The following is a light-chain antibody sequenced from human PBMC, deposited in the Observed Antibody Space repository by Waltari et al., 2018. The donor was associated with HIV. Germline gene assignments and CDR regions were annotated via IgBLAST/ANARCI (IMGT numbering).Light chain of an antibody. CDR1: QSISSW. CDR3: QYYNTYSRT. CDR2: KAS. Sequence: DIQMTQSTSTLSACVGDRVTITCRASQSISSWLAWYQMKPGQAPKLLIYKASSLESGVSSRFSGSGSGTEFTLTISSLQPDDFATYYCQYYNTYSRTFGHGTKV. J-gene: IGKJ1*01. V-gene: IGKV1-5*03.